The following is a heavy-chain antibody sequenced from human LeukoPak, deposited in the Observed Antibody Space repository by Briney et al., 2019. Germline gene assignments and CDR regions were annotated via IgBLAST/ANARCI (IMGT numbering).Heavy chain of an antibody. J-gene: IGHJ4*02. D-gene: IGHD3-9*01. V-gene: IGHV4-59*02. CDR3: ARRRSFDL. Sequence: SETLSLTCTVSGDSVSSYYWSWIRQPPGKRLEWIGCIYYSESATYNPSLKSRVTISLDTSKNQFFLKLSSVTAADTAVYYCARRRSFDLWGQGTLVTVSS. CDR2: IYYSESA. CDR1: GDSVSSYY.